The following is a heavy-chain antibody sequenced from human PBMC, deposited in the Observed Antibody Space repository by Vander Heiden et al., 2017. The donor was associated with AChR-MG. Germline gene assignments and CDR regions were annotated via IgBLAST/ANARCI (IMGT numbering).Heavy chain of an antibody. D-gene: IGHD2-2*01. CDR2: IWYDGSNK. J-gene: IGHJ6*02. V-gene: IGHV3-33*01. Sequence: QVQLVESGGGVVQPGRSLRLPCAASGFTFSSYGMHWVRLAPGKGLEWVAVIWYDGSNKYDADSVKGRFTISRDNSKNTLYLQMNSLRAEDTAVYYCARDRIVVVPAAMMSYYGMDVWGQGTTVTVSS. CDR3: ARDRIVVVPAAMMSYYGMDV. CDR1: GFTFSSYG.